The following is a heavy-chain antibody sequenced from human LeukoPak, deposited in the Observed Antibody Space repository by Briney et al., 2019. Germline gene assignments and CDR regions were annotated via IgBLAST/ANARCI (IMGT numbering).Heavy chain of an antibody. D-gene: IGHD3-10*01. J-gene: IGHJ4*02. CDR3: ARGIIYLDY. CDR2: IYGDSTT. CDR1: GFNVSSNY. V-gene: IGHV3-53*04. Sequence: SGVSLTLSCEASGFNVSSNYMTWVRHAPGKGLEWVSLIYGDSTTDYADSVKGRFHISRHNSKNTLYLQMNSLRAEDTALYYCARGIIYLDYWGQGTLVTVSS.